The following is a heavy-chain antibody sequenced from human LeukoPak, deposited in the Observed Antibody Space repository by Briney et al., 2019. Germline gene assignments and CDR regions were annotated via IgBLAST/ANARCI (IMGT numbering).Heavy chain of an antibody. D-gene: IGHD6-13*01. V-gene: IGHV3-11*05. J-gene: IGHJ4*02. CDR2: ISSSSSYT. CDR3: ARAPYSSSWYYFDY. CDR1: GFSFSDYY. Sequence: GESLRLSCAASGFSFSDYYMSWIRQAPGKGLEWVSYISSSSSYTNYADSVKGRFTISRDNAKNSLYLQMNSLRAEDTAVYYCARAPYSSSWYYFDYWGQGTLVTVSS.